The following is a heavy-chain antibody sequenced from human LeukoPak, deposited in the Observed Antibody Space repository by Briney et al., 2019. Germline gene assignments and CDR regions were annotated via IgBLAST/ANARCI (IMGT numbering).Heavy chain of an antibody. CDR1: GFIVSSNY. J-gene: IGHJ4*02. V-gene: IGHV3-21*01. Sequence: GSLRLSCAASGFIVSSNYMSWVRQAPGKGLEWVSSISSSSSYIYYADSVKGRFTISRDNAKNSLYLQMNSLRAEDTAVYYCARDGYSGSYPDYWGQGTLVTVSS. CDR2: ISSSSSYI. D-gene: IGHD1-26*01. CDR3: ARDGYSGSYPDY.